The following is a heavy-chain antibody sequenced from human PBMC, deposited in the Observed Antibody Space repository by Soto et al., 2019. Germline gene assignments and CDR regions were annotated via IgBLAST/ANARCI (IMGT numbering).Heavy chain of an antibody. CDR3: ARDPYDFWSGPDY. Sequence: GGSLRLSCAASGCAFNGDAMHWVRHAPGKGLEWVSSISRDSTYRYYADSMRGRFTISRDNAKNSVFLQLDSLRGDDTAVYYCARDPYDFWSGPDYWGQGTLVTVSS. V-gene: IGHV3-21*06. D-gene: IGHD3-3*01. J-gene: IGHJ4*02. CDR2: ISRDSTYR. CDR1: GCAFNGDA.